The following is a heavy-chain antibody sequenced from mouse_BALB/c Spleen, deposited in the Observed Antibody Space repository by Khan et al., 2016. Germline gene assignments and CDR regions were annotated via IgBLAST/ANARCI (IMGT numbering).Heavy chain of an antibody. CDR3: ASSTVVADAMDY. J-gene: IGHJ4*01. CDR1: GYTFTSYW. CDR2: INPSTGYT. V-gene: IGHV1-7*01. Sequence: QVQLQQPGAELAKPGASVKMSCKASGYTFTSYWMHWVKQRPGQGLEWIGYINPSTGYTEYNQKFKDKATLTADKSSSTAYMQLSSLTSEDSAVYYCASSTVVADAMDYWGQGTSVTVSS. D-gene: IGHD1-1*01.